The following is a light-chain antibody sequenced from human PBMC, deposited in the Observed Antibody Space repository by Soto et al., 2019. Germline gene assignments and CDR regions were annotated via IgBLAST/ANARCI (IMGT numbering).Light chain of an antibody. V-gene: IGLV2-14*01. CDR1: SSDVGEYDY. CDR3: TSYTASGALV. Sequence: QSALTQPASVSGSPGQSITISCTGTSSDVGEYDYVSWYQHHPDKVPKLIIFEVTNRPSGVSDRFSGSKSGNTASLTISGLQAEDEADYYCTSYTASGALVFGTGTKLTVL. J-gene: IGLJ1*01. CDR2: EVT.